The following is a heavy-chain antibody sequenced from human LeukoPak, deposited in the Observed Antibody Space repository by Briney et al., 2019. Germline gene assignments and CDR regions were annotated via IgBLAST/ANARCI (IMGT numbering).Heavy chain of an antibody. J-gene: IGHJ3*02. CDR1: GFTFSTCA. V-gene: IGHV3-23*01. CDR2: ISGSGRKT. D-gene: IGHD5-18*01. Sequence: GGSLRLSCAASGFTFSTCAINWVRQAPGKGLEWVSAISGSGRKTFYADSVKGRFTISRDNPKNTLYLQMNSLRPEDTAVYYCVKEPRGYSFSFDIWGQGTMVTVSS. CDR3: VKEPRGYSFSFDI.